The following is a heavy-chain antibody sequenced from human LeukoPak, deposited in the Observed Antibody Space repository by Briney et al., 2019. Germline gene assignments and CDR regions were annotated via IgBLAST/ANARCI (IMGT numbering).Heavy chain of an antibody. CDR3: ARASVVTAIIDY. D-gene: IGHD2-21*02. CDR1: GGTFSSYA. CDR2: INAGNGNT. V-gene: IGHV1-3*01. Sequence: EASVTVSCKASGGTFSSYAISWVRQAPGQRLEWMGWINAGNGNTKYSQKFQGRVTITRDTSASTAYMELSSLRSEDTAVYYCARASVVTAIIDYWGQGTLVTVSS. J-gene: IGHJ4*02.